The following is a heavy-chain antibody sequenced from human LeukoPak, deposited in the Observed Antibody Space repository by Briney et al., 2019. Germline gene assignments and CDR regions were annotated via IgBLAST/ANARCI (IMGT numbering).Heavy chain of an antibody. J-gene: IGHJ4*02. D-gene: IGHD5-18*01. CDR1: GGSISSSSYY. CDR2: IYYSGST. Sequence: SETLSLTCTVSGGSISSSSYYWGWIRQPPGKGLEWIGTIYYSGSTNYNPSLKSRVTISVDTSKNQFSLKLSSVTAADTAVYYCARAGGNSYGFFGFDYWGQGTLVTVSS. CDR3: ARAGGNSYGFFGFDY. V-gene: IGHV4-39*07.